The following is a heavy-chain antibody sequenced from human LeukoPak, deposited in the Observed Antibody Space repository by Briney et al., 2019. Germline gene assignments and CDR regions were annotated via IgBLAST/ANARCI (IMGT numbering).Heavy chain of an antibody. CDR1: GFTFDDYA. J-gene: IGHJ4*02. Sequence: PGRSLRLSCAASGFTFDDYAMNWVRQTPGKGLEWVSGITWNSGTIGYADFVKGRFTISRDNAKNSLYVQMNSLRAEDTAVYYCARVTTVTRYLFDYWGQGTLVTVSS. CDR2: ITWNSGTI. V-gene: IGHV3-9*01. CDR3: ARVTTVTRYLFDY. D-gene: IGHD4-11*01.